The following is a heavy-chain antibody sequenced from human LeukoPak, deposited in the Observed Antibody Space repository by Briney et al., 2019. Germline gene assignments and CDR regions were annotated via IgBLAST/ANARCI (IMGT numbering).Heavy chain of an antibody. J-gene: IGHJ4*02. CDR1: GYTFTTYG. D-gene: IGHD2-15*01. Sequence: GATVKVSCKASGYTFTTYGISWVRQAPGQGLEWMGWISVHSGNTYYAQKFQGRATLTTVTSTTTAYMELRSLTSDDTAVYYCARGGGPDYWGQGTLVTVSS. CDR2: ISVHSGNT. CDR3: ARGGGPDY. V-gene: IGHV1-18*01.